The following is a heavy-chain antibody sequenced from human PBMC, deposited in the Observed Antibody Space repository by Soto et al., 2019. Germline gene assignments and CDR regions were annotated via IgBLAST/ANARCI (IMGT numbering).Heavy chain of an antibody. D-gene: IGHD1-7*01. Sequence: SETLSLTCTVSGGSISSSSYYWGWIRQPPGKGLEWIGSIYYSGSTYYNPSLKSRVTISVDTSKNQFSLKLSSVTAADTAVYYCARGGRELSYNWFDPWGQGTLVTVSS. V-gene: IGHV4-39*07. CDR2: IYYSGST. CDR1: GGSISSSSYY. CDR3: ARGGRELSYNWFDP. J-gene: IGHJ5*02.